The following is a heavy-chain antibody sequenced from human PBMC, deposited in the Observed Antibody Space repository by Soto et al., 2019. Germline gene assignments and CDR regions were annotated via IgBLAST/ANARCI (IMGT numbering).Heavy chain of an antibody. CDR1: GGTFSSYG. V-gene: IGHV1-18*01. Sequence: GASVKVSCKASGGTFSSYGISWVRQAPGQGLEWMGWISAYNGNTNYAQKLQGRVTMTTDTSTSTAYMELRSLRSDDTAVYYCASSPLVGYGLEGESDWGQGTLVTVSS. CDR3: ASSPLVGYGLEGESD. CDR2: ISAYNGNT. J-gene: IGHJ4*02. D-gene: IGHD5-18*01.